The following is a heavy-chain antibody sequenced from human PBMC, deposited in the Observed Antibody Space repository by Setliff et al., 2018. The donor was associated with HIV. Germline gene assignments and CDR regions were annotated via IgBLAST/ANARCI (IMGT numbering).Heavy chain of an antibody. Sequence: PGGSLRLSCAASGFNFDVYAMHWVRQAPGKGLEWVSTLYGSGDTYHAGSVKGRFTLSRDTSKNTMFLQMNSLRHEDTALYYCARVLPYNSALDKWGQGTLVTVSS. V-gene: IGHV3-66*02. D-gene: IGHD6-19*01. J-gene: IGHJ4*02. CDR3: ARVLPYNSALDK. CDR2: LYGSGDT. CDR1: GFNFDVYA.